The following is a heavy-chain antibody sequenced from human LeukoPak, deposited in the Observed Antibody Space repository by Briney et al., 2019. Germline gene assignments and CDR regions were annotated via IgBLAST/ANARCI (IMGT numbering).Heavy chain of an antibody. CDR3: ARDLHNDSSGYYFYFDY. D-gene: IGHD3-22*01. CDR1: GASISSSSYY. V-gene: IGHV4-39*07. CDR2: IYYSGST. Sequence: PSETLSLTCTVSGASISSSSYYWGWLRQPPGKGLEWIGSIYYSGSTYYNPSLKSRVTISVDTSKNQFSLKLSSVTAADTAVYYRARDLHNDSSGYYFYFDYWGQGTLVTVSS. J-gene: IGHJ4*02.